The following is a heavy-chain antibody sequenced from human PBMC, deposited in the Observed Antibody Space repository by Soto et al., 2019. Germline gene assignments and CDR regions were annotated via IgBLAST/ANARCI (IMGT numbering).Heavy chain of an antibody. CDR2: ISAYNGNT. V-gene: IGHV1-18*01. J-gene: IGHJ4*02. CDR3: ARDTFRYSSSSPSWS. Sequence: GASVKVSCKASGYTFTSYGISWVRQAPGQGLEWMGWISAYNGNTNYAQKLQGRVTMTTDTSTSTAYMELRSLRSDDTAVYYCARDTFRYSSSSPSWSWGQGTLVTVSS. CDR1: GYTFTSYG. D-gene: IGHD6-6*01.